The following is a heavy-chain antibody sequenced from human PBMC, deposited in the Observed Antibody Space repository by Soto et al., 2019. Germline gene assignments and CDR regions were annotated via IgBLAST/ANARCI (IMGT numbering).Heavy chain of an antibody. D-gene: IGHD5-12*01. V-gene: IGHV1-69*13. CDR2: IIPIFGTA. CDR3: ARGIVATIYGMDV. Sequence: ASVKVSCKASGGTFSSYSISWVRQAPGQGLEWMGGIIPIFGTANYAQKFQGRVTITADESTSTAYMELSSLRSEDTAVYYCARGIVATIYGMDVWGQGTTVTVYS. CDR1: GGTFSSYS. J-gene: IGHJ6*02.